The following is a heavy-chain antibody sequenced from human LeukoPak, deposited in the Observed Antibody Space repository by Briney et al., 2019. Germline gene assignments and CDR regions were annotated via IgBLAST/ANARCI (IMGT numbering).Heavy chain of an antibody. CDR2: IIPIFGTA. V-gene: IGHV1-69*01. Sequence: GSSVKVSCKASGGTFSSYAISWVRQAPGQGIEWMGGIIPIFGTANYAQKFQGRVTITADESTSTAYMELSSLRSEDTAVYYCARGVTGDSSGYYGGMWFDYWGQGTLVTVSS. D-gene: IGHD3-22*01. J-gene: IGHJ4*02. CDR1: GGTFSSYA. CDR3: ARGVTGDSSGYYGGMWFDY.